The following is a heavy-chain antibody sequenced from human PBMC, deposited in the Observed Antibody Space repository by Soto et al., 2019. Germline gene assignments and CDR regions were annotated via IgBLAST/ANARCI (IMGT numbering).Heavy chain of an antibody. Sequence: SQTLSLTCAISGDSVSSNSAAWNWIRQSPSRGLEWLGRTYYRSKWYNDYAVSVKSRITINPDTSKNQFSLQLNSVTPEDTAVYYCARELPAVVVAATAGLDYWGQGTLVTVSS. CDR3: ARELPAVVVAATAGLDY. J-gene: IGHJ4*02. CDR1: GDSVSSNSAA. CDR2: TYYRSKWYN. D-gene: IGHD2-15*01. V-gene: IGHV6-1*01.